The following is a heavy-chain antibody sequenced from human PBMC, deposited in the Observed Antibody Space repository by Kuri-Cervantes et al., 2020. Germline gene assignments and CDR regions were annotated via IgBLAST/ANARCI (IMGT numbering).Heavy chain of an antibody. D-gene: IGHD3-10*01. CDR2: ISSSSSYI. CDR3: ARGENSG. Sequence: GGSLRLSCAASGFTFSNAWMSWVRQAPGKGLEWVSSISSSSSYIYYADSVKGRFTISRDNAKNSLYLQMNSLRAEDTAVHYCARGENSGWGQGTLVTVSS. CDR1: GFTFSNAW. V-gene: IGHV3-21*01. J-gene: IGHJ4*02.